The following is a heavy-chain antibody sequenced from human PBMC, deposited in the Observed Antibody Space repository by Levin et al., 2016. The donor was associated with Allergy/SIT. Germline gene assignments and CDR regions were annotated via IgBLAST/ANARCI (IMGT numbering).Heavy chain of an antibody. CDR2: INPNSGGT. V-gene: IGHV1-2*02. CDR3: ASPNSRYCSSTSCYGGAFDI. J-gene: IGHJ3*02. D-gene: IGHD2-2*01. CDR1: GYTFTGYY. Sequence: ASVKVSCKASGYTFTGYYMHWVRQAPGQGLEWMGWINPNSGGTNYAQKLQGRVTMTTDTSTSTAYMELRSLRSDDTAVYYCASPNSRYCSSTSCYGGAFDIWGQGTMVTVSS.